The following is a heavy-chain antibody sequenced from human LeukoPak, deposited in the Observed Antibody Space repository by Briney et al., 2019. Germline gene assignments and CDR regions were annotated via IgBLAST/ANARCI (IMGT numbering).Heavy chain of an antibody. CDR1: GFTFSNAW. V-gene: IGHV3-15*07. CDR2: IKSKTDGGTT. J-gene: IGHJ6*02. Sequence: GGSLRLSCAASGFTFSNAWMNWVRQAPGKGLEWVGRIKSKTDGGTTDYAAPVKGRLTISRDDSKNTLYLQMNSLKTEDTAVYYCTTGTVTTGYYYYGMDVWGQGTTVTVSS. CDR3: TTGTVTTGYYYYGMDV. D-gene: IGHD4-17*01.